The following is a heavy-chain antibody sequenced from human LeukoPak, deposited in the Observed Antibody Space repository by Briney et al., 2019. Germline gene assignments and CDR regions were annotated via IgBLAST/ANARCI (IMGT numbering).Heavy chain of an antibody. D-gene: IGHD6-13*01. CDR1: GGSFSGYY. CDR2: INHSGST. V-gene: IGHV4-34*01. Sequence: SETLSLTCAVYGGSFSGYYWSWIRQPPGKGLEWIGEINHSGSTYYNPSLKSRVTISVDTSKNQFSLKLSSVTAADTAVYYCASGRGIAAAGKVSGWFDPWGQGTLVTVSS. J-gene: IGHJ5*02. CDR3: ASGRGIAAAGKVSGWFDP.